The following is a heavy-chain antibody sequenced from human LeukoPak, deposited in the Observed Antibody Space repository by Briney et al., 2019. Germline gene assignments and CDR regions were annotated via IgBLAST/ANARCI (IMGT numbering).Heavy chain of an antibody. CDR3: ARAQNYHDRSGYSDDTFDV. Sequence: ASVKVSCKASGYTFTDNYIHWVRQAPGQGLEWMGRVNPDSGGINYAQKFQGRVAMTRDTSINTAFVELRRLRSDDTATYYCARAQNYHDRSGYSDDTFDVWGHGTMITVSS. D-gene: IGHD3-22*01. CDR1: GYTFTDNY. V-gene: IGHV1-2*06. CDR2: VNPDSGGI. J-gene: IGHJ3*01.